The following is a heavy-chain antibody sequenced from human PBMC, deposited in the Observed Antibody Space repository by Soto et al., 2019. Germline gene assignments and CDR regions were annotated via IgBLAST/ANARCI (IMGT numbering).Heavy chain of an antibody. CDR1: GGSISSSSYY. CDR2: IYYSGST. V-gene: IGHV4-39*01. J-gene: IGHJ5*02. CDR3: ASSVLEWLEYFQSPSSSVDTNWFDP. Sequence: PSETLSLTCTVSGGSISSSSYYWGWIRQPPGKGLEWIGSIYYSGSTYYNPSLKSRVTISVDTSKNQFSLKLSSVTAADTAVYYCASSVLEWLEYFQSPSSSVDTNWFDPWGQGTLVTVSS. D-gene: IGHD3-3*01.